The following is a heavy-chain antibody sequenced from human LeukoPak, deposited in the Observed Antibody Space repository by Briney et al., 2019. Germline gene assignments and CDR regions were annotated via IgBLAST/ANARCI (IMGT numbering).Heavy chain of an antibody. CDR2: ISGNSGTT. CDR3: AKDRLRGSYYDGAFDI. V-gene: IGHV3-23*01. J-gene: IGHJ3*02. CDR1: GFTFSSYG. Sequence: GGSLRLSCAASGFTFSSYGMSWVRQPPGRGLEWVSGISGNSGTTYYADSVKGRFTISRDDSKNTLYLQMNSLRAEDTAVYYCAKDRLRGSYYDGAFDIWGQGTMVTVAS. D-gene: IGHD1-26*01.